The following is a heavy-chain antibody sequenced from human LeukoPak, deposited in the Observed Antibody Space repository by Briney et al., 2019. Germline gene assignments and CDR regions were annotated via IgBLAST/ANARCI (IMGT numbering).Heavy chain of an antibody. CDR1: GYSFTMYG. CDR2: ISGFNAYT. J-gene: IGHJ5*02. D-gene: IGHD3-10*01. CDR3: ARDHWSHYYGSGGENYFDP. Sequence: ASVKVSCKASGYSFTMYGISWVRQAPGQGLEWMAWISGFNAYTNYAQKLQGRVTMTTDTSTSTAYMEVRGLRSDDTAVYYCARDHWSHYYGSGGENYFDPWGQGTLVTVSS. V-gene: IGHV1-18*01.